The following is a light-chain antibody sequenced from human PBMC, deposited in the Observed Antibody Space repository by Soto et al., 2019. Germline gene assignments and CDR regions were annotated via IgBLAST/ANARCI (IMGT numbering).Light chain of an antibody. V-gene: IGLV2-14*01. CDR3: CSFAGSHSVV. Sequence: QSALTQPASVSGSPGQSITISCTGTSSDVGGYNFVSWYQQHPGKAPKLMIYEVINRPSGVPDRFSGSKSGNTASLTISGLQAEDEADYYCCSFAGSHSVVFGGGTKLTVL. CDR2: EVI. CDR1: SSDVGGYNF. J-gene: IGLJ3*02.